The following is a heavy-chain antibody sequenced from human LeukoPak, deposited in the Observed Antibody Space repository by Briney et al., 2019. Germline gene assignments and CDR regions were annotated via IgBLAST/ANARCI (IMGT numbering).Heavy chain of an antibody. CDR2: LSCNGRSI. D-gene: IGHD5-18*01. V-gene: IGHV3-23*01. CDR3: ANTYTGGDYYYYYMDV. Sequence: PGRSVRHSRAASGFTFSIYGMLGVRQAPGKGLEWVSTLSCNGRSIYYADSVTGRFTISRDNSKNTLYLQLNSLRAEDTAVYYCANTYTGGDYYYYYMDVWGKGTTVTVSS. CDR1: GFTFSIYG. J-gene: IGHJ6*03.